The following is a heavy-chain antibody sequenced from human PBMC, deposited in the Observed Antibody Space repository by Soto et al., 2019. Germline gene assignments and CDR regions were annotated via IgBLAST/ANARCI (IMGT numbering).Heavy chain of an antibody. CDR3: ARGRRVVTPLYYFDY. D-gene: IGHD2-21*02. CDR1: GGSFSGYY. CDR2: INHSGST. Sequence: QVQLQQWGAGLLKPPETLSLTCAVYGGSFSGYYWSWIRQPPGKGLEWIGEINHSGSTNYNPSLKSRVTISVDTSKNQFSLKLSSVTAADTAVYYCARGRRVVTPLYYFDYWGQGTLVTVSS. J-gene: IGHJ4*02. V-gene: IGHV4-34*01.